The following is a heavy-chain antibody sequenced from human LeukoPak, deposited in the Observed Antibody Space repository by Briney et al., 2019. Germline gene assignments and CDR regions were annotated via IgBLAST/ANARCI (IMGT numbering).Heavy chain of an antibody. CDR2: ITGSTRTT. Sequence: GGSLRLSCAASGFRFSSYGMSWVRQAPGQGLEWVSSITGSTRTTYYADSVKGRSTISRDNSRNTLSLQMNSLRDEDTAVYYCAKDQLNRFCSAGSCSITHDYWGQGTLVTVSS. CDR3: AKDQLNRFCSAGSCSITHDY. J-gene: IGHJ4*02. CDR1: GFRFSSYG. D-gene: IGHD2-15*01. V-gene: IGHV3-23*01.